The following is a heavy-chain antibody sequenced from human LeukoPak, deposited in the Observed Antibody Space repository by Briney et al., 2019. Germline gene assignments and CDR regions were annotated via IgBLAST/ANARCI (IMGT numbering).Heavy chain of an antibody. CDR1: GGSIRSYY. D-gene: IGHD3-3*01. J-gene: IGHJ6*03. Sequence: SETLSLTCTVSGGSIRSYYWSWIRQSPGKGLEWIGYIYYSGSTNYNPSLKSRVTISVDTSKNQFSLKLSSVTAADTAVYYCAGGMANYDFWSAYYYYYMDVWGKGTTVTVSS. CDR2: IYYSGST. V-gene: IGHV4-59*01. CDR3: AGGMANYDFWSAYYYYYMDV.